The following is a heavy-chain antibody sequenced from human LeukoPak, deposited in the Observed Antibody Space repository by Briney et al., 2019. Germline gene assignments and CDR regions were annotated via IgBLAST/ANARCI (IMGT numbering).Heavy chain of an antibody. Sequence: GGSLRLSCAASGFTFSSYAMSWVRQAPGKGLEWVSGISWNSGSIGYADSVKGRFTISRDNAKNSLYLQMNRLRAEDTALYYCAKGYCSSTSCYLYFDYWGQGTLVTVSS. D-gene: IGHD2-2*01. CDR3: AKGYCSSTSCYLYFDY. J-gene: IGHJ4*02. CDR1: GFTFSSYA. CDR2: ISWNSGSI. V-gene: IGHV3-9*01.